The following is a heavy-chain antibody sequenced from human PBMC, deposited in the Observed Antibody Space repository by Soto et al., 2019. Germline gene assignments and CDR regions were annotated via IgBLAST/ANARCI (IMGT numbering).Heavy chain of an antibody. J-gene: IGHJ6*02. V-gene: IGHV3-13*04. CDR1: EFTFSRYD. CDR3: ARSRTYGARGMDV. CDR2: IATAGDT. Sequence: GGSLRLSCAASEFTFSRYDMHWVRQATGSGLEWVSTIATAGDTFYPVSVDGRFTISRENDKNSLYLQMNSLRAGDTAVYYCARSRTYGARGMDVWGQGTTVTVSS. D-gene: IGHD2-8*01.